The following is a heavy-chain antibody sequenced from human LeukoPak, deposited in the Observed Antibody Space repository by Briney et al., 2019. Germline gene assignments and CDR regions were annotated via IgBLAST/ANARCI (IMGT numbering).Heavy chain of an antibody. Sequence: ASVKVSCKASGYTFTGYYMHWVRQAPGQGLEWMGWINPGSGATKNAQKFQGRVTMTRDTSISTAYMDLSRLTSDDTAVYYCARDGGSGWNLDYWGQGTLVTVSS. CDR1: GYTFTGYY. D-gene: IGHD6-19*01. J-gene: IGHJ4*02. CDR3: ARDGGSGWNLDY. CDR2: INPGSGAT. V-gene: IGHV1-2*02.